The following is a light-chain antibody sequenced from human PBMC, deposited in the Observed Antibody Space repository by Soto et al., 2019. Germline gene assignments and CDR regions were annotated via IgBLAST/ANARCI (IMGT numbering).Light chain of an antibody. V-gene: IGLV1-40*01. CDR2: GNS. CDR1: SSNIGAGYN. Sequence: QSVLTQPPSVSGAPGQRVTISCTGSSSNIGAGYNVHWYQQLPGTAPKLLIYGNSNRPSGVPDRFSGSKSGTSASLAITGLQAEDEADYSCQSSAGSLSGWVFGGGTKLTV. J-gene: IGLJ3*02. CDR3: QSSAGSLSGWV.